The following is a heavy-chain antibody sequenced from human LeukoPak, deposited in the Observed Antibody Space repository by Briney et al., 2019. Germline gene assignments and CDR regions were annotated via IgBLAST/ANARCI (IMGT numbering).Heavy chain of an antibody. CDR3: AKDQLADYYDNSGYFDC. CDR2: ISGSGGST. V-gene: IGHV3-23*01. J-gene: IGHJ4*02. Sequence: GGSLRLSCAPSGFTFSRHGMTWVRQAPGKELEWVSAISGSGGSTYYADSVKGRFTISRDNSKNTLYLQMNSLRAEDTAVYYCAKDQLADYYDNSGYFDCWGQGTLVTVSP. D-gene: IGHD3-22*01. CDR1: GFTFSRHG.